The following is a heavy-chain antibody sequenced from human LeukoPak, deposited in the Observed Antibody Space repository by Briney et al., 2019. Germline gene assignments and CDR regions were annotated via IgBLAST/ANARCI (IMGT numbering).Heavy chain of an antibody. CDR2: IKQDGSEK. J-gene: IGHJ4*02. CDR3: ARDLEGY. CDR1: GFTVSSYW. Sequence: GGSLRLSCGASGFTVSSYWMSWVRQAPGKGLEWVTNIKQDGSEKNYVDSVKGRFTISRDNAKNSLYLQMNSLRAEDTAVYYCARDLEGYWGQGTLVTASS. V-gene: IGHV3-7*01.